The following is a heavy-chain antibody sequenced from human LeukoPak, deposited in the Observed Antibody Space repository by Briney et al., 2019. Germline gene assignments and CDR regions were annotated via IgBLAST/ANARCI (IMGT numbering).Heavy chain of an antibody. V-gene: IGHV4-4*02. CDR1: GGSISNTNW. J-gene: IGHJ4*02. CDR2: ISLTGLT. CDR3: SRVNGAFSPFGY. D-gene: IGHD7-27*01. Sequence: MTSETLSLTCGVSGGSISNTNWWSWVRQPPGQGLEWIGEISLTGLTHYNPSLESRVTVSLDKSKNQLSLNLTSVTAADTAVYYCSRVNGAFSPFGYWGQGTLVTVLS.